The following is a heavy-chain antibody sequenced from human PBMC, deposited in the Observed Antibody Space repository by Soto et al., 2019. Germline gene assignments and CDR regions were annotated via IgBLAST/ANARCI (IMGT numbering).Heavy chain of an antibody. CDR2: IYYSGST. CDR3: ARLLGLRAGLY. J-gene: IGHJ4*02. CDR1: GGSISISNYY. V-gene: IGHV4-39*01. D-gene: IGHD3-10*01. Sequence: QLQLQESGPGLVKPSETLSLTCTVSGGSISISNYYWGWIRQPPGKGLEWIGSIYYSGSTYYNPSLMSRVTISVDTSKNQFSLKLTSVTAADTAVYYCARLLGLRAGLYWGQGTLVTVSS.